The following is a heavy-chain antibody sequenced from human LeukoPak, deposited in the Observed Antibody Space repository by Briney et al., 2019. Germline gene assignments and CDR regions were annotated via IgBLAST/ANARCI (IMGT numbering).Heavy chain of an antibody. CDR1: GYTFTNYA. CDR3: ARVSTSTFSDLLYYFDY. CDR2: INPNSGGT. D-gene: IGHD2-2*01. V-gene: IGHV1-2*02. Sequence: ASVKVSCKASGYTFTNYAINWVRQAPGQGLEWMGWINPNSGGTNYAQKFQGRVTMTRDTSISTAYMELSRLGSDDTAVYYCARVSTSTFSDLLYYFDYWGQGTLVTVSS. J-gene: IGHJ4*02.